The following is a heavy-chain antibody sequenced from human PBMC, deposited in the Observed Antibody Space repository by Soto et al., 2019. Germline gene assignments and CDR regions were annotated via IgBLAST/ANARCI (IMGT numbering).Heavy chain of an antibody. CDR2: IYYSGST. CDR3: ARTPFGADSSGWGRWFDP. Sequence: QVQLQESGPGLVKPSQTLSLTCTVSGGSISSGDYYWSWIRQPPGKGLEWIGYIYYSGSTYYNPSLKSRVTISVDTSKNPFSLELSSVTAADTAVYYCARTPFGADSSGWGRWFDPWGQGTLVTVSS. J-gene: IGHJ5*02. V-gene: IGHV4-30-4*01. CDR1: GGSISSGDYY. D-gene: IGHD3-22*01.